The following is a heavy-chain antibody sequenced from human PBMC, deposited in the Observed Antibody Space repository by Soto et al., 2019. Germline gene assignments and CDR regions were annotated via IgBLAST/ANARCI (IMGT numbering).Heavy chain of an antibody. V-gene: IGHV3-23*01. J-gene: IGHJ4*02. Sequence: PGGSLRLSCAASGFTFSAYPLSWVRQAPGKGLEWVSGISVSGDTTHYADSVRGRFTISRDNSKNTLYLQMNSLRAEDTALYYCAKDGAFYDILTGYFDYWGQGTLVTVSS. CDR2: ISVSGDTT. D-gene: IGHD3-9*01. CDR1: GFTFSAYP. CDR3: AKDGAFYDILTGYFDY.